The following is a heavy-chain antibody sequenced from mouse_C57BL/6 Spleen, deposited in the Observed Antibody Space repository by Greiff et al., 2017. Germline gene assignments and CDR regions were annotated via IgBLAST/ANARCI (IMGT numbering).Heavy chain of an antibody. Sequence: VQLQQSGPVLVKPGASVKMSCKASGYTFTDYYMHWVKQSHGQSLEWIGVINPYDSGTSYNQKFKGKATLTVDKSSSTAYRELNSLTSEDSAVYYCARTVVSARDYWGQGTSVTVSS. CDR2: INPYDSGT. D-gene: IGHD1-1*01. J-gene: IGHJ4*01. CDR3: ARTVVSARDY. V-gene: IGHV1-19*01. CDR1: GYTFTDYY.